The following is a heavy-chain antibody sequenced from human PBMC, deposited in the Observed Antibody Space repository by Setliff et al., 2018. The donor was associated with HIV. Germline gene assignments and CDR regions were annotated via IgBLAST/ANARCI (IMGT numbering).Heavy chain of an antibody. Sequence: SETLSLTCTVSGGSISSSSYYWGWIRQPPGKGLEWIGEINHSGSTEYNPSLKSRVTISVDTSKKQFSLKLSSVTAADTAVYYCARYSKYYYDSSGYAHFDYWGQGTLVTVSS. V-gene: IGHV4-39*07. CDR2: INHSGST. CDR3: ARYSKYYYDSSGYAHFDY. D-gene: IGHD3-22*01. J-gene: IGHJ4*02. CDR1: GGSISSSSYY.